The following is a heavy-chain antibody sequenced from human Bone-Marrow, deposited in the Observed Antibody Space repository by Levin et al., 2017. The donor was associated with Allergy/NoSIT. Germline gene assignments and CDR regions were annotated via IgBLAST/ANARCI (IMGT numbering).Heavy chain of an antibody. D-gene: IGHD3-22*01. V-gene: IGHV3-23*01. CDR2: ISGSGSNT. J-gene: IGHJ4*02. CDR1: GLIFSNYA. Sequence: GGSLRLSCAASGLIFSNYAMNWVRQAPGKGLEWVSQISGSGSNTHYADSVRGRFTFSRDNSNNTVYLQMNSLRAEDTAVYYCAGYDTSGYHSPFDYWGQGTLVTVSS. CDR3: AGYDTSGYHSPFDY.